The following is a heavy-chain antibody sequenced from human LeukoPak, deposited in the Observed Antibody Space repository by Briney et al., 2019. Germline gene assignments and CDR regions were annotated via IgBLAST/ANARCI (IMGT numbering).Heavy chain of an antibody. D-gene: IGHD6-19*01. V-gene: IGHV4-39*07. CDR3: AKIDSSGWPFDY. Sequence: SETLSLTCTVSGGSISSYYWSWIRQPPGKGLEWIGSIYYSGSTYYNPSLKSRVTISVDTSKNQFSLKLRSVTAADTAVYYCAKIDSSGWPFDYWGQGTLVTVSS. CDR1: GGSISSYY. J-gene: IGHJ4*02. CDR2: IYYSGST.